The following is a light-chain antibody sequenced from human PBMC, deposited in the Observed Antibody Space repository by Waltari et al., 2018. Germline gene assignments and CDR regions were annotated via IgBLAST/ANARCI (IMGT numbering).Light chain of an antibody. CDR1: SSNIGAVYD. CDR3: QSYDSSLSAVV. CDR2: GNS. V-gene: IGLV1-40*01. J-gene: IGLJ2*01. Sequence: QSVLTQPPSVSGAPGQRVTISCTGSSSNIGAVYDVHWYPQLPGTAPKLLLYGNSNRPSGVPDRFSGSKSGTSASLAITGLQAEDEADYYCQSYDSSLSAVVFGGGTKLTVL.